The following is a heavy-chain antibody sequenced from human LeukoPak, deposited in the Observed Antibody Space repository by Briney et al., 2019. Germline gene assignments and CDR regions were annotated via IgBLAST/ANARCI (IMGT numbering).Heavy chain of an antibody. Sequence: GASVKVSCKASGYTFTSYGISWVRQAPGQGLEWMGWISAYNGNTNYAQKLQGRVTMTTDTSTSTAYMELRSLRSDDTAVYYCARQGHYYGSGSLCDYWGQGTLVTVSS. CDR1: GYTFTSYG. D-gene: IGHD3-10*01. J-gene: IGHJ4*02. V-gene: IGHV1-18*04. CDR2: ISAYNGNT. CDR3: ARQGHYYGSGSLCDY.